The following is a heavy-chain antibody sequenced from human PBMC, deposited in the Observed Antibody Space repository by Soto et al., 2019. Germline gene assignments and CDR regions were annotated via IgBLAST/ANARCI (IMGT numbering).Heavy chain of an antibody. J-gene: IGHJ4*02. D-gene: IGHD3-10*01. CDR1: GASITTNNYY. CDR3: VSGSYYNVIGPFDY. CDR2: ISYSGST. Sequence: SETLSLTCTVSGASITTNNYYWGCLRQPPGKGLEWIATISYSGSTYYNPSLKSRVTISVDTSKNQFSLKLSSVTAADTAVYYCVSGSYYNVIGPFDYWGQGTLVTVSS. V-gene: IGHV4-39*01.